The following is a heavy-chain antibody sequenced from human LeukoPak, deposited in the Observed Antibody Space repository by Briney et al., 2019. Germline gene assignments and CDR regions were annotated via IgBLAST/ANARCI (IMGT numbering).Heavy chain of an antibody. D-gene: IGHD2-2*01. CDR3: ARVQLPAVTGAFDI. CDR2: VYSSGTT. V-gene: IGHV4-4*07. J-gene: IGHJ3*02. Sequence: NSSETLSLTCTVSDGSISSYYWSWLRQPAGKGLEWIGRVYSSGTTTYNPSLKSRVTMSVDTSNNQFSLKLSSVTAADTAVYYCARVQLPAVTGAFDIWGQGTMVTVSS. CDR1: DGSISSYY.